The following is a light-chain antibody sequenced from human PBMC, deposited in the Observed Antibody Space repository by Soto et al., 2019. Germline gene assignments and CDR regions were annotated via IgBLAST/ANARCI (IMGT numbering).Light chain of an antibody. J-gene: IGLJ2*01. V-gene: IGLV2-11*01. CDR2: DVS. Sequence: QSALTQPRSVSGSPGQSVTISCTGTSSDVGGYDYVSWYRQHPGKAPKLMIYDVSRRPSGVPDRFSGSKSGSTASLTISGLQAEDEADYYCCSYAGSYTVVFGGGTKLTVL. CDR3: CSYAGSYTVV. CDR1: SSDVGGYDY.